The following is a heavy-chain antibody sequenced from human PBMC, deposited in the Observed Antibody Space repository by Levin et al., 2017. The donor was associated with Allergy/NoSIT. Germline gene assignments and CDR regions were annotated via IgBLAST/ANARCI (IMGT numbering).Heavy chain of an antibody. CDR1: GGSVSSGSYY. J-gene: IGHJ3*02. CDR3: ARAEPGYSSIRDAFDS. V-gene: IGHV4-61*01. CDR2: IYYSGST. D-gene: IGHD6-13*01. Sequence: SETLSLTCTVSGGSVSSGSYYWSWIRQPPGKGLEWIGYIYYSGSTNYNPSLKSRVTISVDTSKNQFSLKLSSVTAADTAVYYCARAEPGYSSIRDAFDSWGQGTMVTVSS.